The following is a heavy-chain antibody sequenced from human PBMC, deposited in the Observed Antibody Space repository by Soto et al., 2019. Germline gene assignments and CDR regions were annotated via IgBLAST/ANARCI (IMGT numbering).Heavy chain of an antibody. CDR1: GYSFSTYW. V-gene: IGHV5-51*01. D-gene: IGHD3-9*01. J-gene: IGHJ6*02. CDR2: IYTGDSDT. CDR3: ARQKNDFLTGYYVYYGMDX. Sequence: PGESLKISCSCSGYSFSTYWIAWVRQMPGKGLELMGIIYTGDSDTRYSPSFQGQVTISAEESSITAYLQLSSLKDSDTAMYYCARQKNDFLTGYYVYYGMDXWGQGTTVTVS.